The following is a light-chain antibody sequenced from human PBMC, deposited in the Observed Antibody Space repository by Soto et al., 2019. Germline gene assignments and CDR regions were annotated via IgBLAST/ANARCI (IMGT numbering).Light chain of an antibody. Sequence: EIVLTQSPATLSLSPGERATLSCRASQSVSSYLAWYQQKPGQAPRLLIYDASNRATGIPARFSGSGSGTAFPLTISRLEPEDFAVYYCQQRSNWPPITFGQGTRLEIK. CDR3: QQRSNWPPIT. V-gene: IGKV3-11*01. CDR2: DAS. J-gene: IGKJ5*01. CDR1: QSVSSY.